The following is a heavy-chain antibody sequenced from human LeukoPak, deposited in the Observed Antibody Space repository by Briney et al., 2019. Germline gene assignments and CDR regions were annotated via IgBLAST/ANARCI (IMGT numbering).Heavy chain of an antibody. Sequence: ASVKVSCKASGGAFSSYAISWVRQAPGQGLEWMGRIIPILGIANYAQKFQGRVTITADKSTSTAYMELSSLRSEDTAVYYCARVDTAMVIDYWGQGTLVTVSS. V-gene: IGHV1-69*04. CDR3: ARVDTAMVIDY. CDR2: IIPILGIA. J-gene: IGHJ4*02. CDR1: GGAFSSYA. D-gene: IGHD5-18*01.